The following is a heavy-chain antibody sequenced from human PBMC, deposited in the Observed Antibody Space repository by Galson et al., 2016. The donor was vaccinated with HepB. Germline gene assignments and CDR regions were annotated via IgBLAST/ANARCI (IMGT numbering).Heavy chain of an antibody. D-gene: IGHD2-2*01. V-gene: IGHV4-4*02. CDR1: GDSISTSNW. J-gene: IGHJ6*02. CDR3: ARAPRRVCSQPYYYYGLDV. Sequence: SETLSLTCAVSGDSISTSNWWSWVRQSPGKGLEWLGEIYHTGGANYNPSLRSRVTLSVDKAKNLFSLRLTSLTAADTAIYFCARAPRRVCSQPYYYYGLDVWGQGTTVTVYS. CDR2: IYHTGGA.